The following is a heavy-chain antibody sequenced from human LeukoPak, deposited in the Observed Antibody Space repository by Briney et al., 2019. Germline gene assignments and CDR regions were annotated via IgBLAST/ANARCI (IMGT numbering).Heavy chain of an antibody. Sequence: ASVKVSCKASVYTFTSYDINGGRQATGQGLGWGGWMNLNRGNTGYAQKFQDRVTMTTDTSTSTAYMELSSLRSEDTAVYYCAREVRNWNDHYAFDIWGQGTMVTVSS. CDR1: VYTFTSYD. CDR3: AREVRNWNDHYAFDI. CDR2: MNLNRGNT. D-gene: IGHD1-20*01. V-gene: IGHV1-8*01. J-gene: IGHJ3*02.